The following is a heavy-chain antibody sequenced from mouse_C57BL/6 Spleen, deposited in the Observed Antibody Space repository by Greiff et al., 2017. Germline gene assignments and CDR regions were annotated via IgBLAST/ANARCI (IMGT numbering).Heavy chain of an antibody. V-gene: IGHV1-76*01. CDR1: GYTFTDYY. CDR2: IYPGSGNT. Sequence: QVQLQQSGAELVRPGASVKLSCKASGYTFTDYYINWVKQRPGQGLEWIARIYPGSGNTYYNEKFKGKATLTAEKSSSTAYMQLSSLTSEDAAVYFCARTGGYSYWDYWGQGTTLTVSS. J-gene: IGHJ2*01. D-gene: IGHD2-3*01. CDR3: ARTGGYSYWDY.